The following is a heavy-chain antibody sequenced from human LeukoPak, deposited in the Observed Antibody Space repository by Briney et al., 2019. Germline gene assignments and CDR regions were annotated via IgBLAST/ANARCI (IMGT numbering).Heavy chain of an antibody. CDR2: ISYDGSDN. V-gene: IGHV3-30*18. J-gene: IGHJ4*02. CDR3: AKFDNRIVGAASFNY. CDR1: GIIFSNYG. D-gene: IGHD1-26*01. Sequence: GRSLRLSCEASGIIFSNYGFHWVRQAPGKGLDWVAFISYDGSDNYYADSVKGRFLISRGNSKSTLYLQMNSLRGEDTAVYYCAKFDNRIVGAASFNYWGQGTLVTVSS.